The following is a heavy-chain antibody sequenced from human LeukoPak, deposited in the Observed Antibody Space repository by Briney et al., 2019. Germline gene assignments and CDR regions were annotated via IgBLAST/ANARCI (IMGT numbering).Heavy chain of an antibody. CDR1: GFTFSNAW. D-gene: IGHD2/OR15-2a*01. CDR2: IKSIADGGTT. CDR3: TTEGIRAPDAFDI. Sequence: GGSLRLSCTVSGFTFSNAWMSWVRQAPGKGLEWVGRIKSIADGGTTDYAAPVKGRFTVSRDDSRHILYLQMTSLKTEDTAMYYCTTEGIRAPDAFDIWGQGTMVTVSS. J-gene: IGHJ3*02. V-gene: IGHV3-15*01.